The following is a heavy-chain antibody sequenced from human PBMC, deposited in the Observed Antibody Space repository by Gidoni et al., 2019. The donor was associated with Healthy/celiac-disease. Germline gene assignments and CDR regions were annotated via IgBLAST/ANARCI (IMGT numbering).Heavy chain of an antibody. Sequence: QVQLVQSGAEVKKPGASVTVSCKASGYTFTGYYMHWVRQAPGQGLEWMGWIKPNSGGKNYAQKFQGRVTMTRDTSISTAYMELSRLRSDDTAVYYCARGSLMAGTVGKDYWGQGTLVTVSS. CDR3: ARGSLMAGTVGKDY. V-gene: IGHV1-2*02. D-gene: IGHD6-19*01. CDR1: GYTFTGYY. CDR2: IKPNSGGK. J-gene: IGHJ4*02.